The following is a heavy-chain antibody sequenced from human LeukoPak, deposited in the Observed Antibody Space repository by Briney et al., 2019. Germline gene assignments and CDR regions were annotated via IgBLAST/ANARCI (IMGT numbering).Heavy chain of an antibody. Sequence: PSETLCLTCAVYGGSFSGYYWSWIRQPPGKGLEWIGEINHSGSTNYNPSLKSRVTISVDTSKNQFSLKLSSVTAADTAVYYCARNQRWFDPWGQGTLVTVSS. CDR3: ARNQRWFDP. J-gene: IGHJ5*02. CDR2: INHSGST. V-gene: IGHV4-34*01. D-gene: IGHD2-2*01. CDR1: GGSFSGYY.